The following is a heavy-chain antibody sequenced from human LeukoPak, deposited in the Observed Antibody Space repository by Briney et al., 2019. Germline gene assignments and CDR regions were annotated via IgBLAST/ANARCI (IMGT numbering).Heavy chain of an antibody. CDR1: GGSISSSSYY. Sequence: SETLSLTCTVSGGSISSSSYYWGWIRQPPGKGLEWIGSIYYSGSTYYNPSLKSRVTISVDTSKNQFSLKLSSVTAADTAVYYCHDGNFFDYWGQGTLVTVSS. CDR3: HDGNFFDY. CDR2: IYYSGST. J-gene: IGHJ4*02. D-gene: IGHD4-23*01. V-gene: IGHV4-39*01.